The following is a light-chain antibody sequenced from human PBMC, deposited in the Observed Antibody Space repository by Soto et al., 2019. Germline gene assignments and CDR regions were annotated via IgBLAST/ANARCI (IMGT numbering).Light chain of an antibody. CDR3: CSYGGSSNLI. V-gene: IGLV2-23*01. Sequence: QSVLTQPASVSGSPGQSITISCTGTSSDVGSYNLVSWYQQHPGKAPKVMIYEGSKRPSGVSNRFSGSKSGNTASLTISGLQAEDEADYYCCSYGGSSNLIFGGGTKLTVL. CDR2: EGS. CDR1: SSDVGSYNL. J-gene: IGLJ2*01.